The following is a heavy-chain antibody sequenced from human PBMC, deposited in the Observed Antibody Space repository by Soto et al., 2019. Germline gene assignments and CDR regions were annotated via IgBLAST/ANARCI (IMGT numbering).Heavy chain of an antibody. V-gene: IGHV1-2*04. Sequence: ASVKVSCKASGYTFTGYYMHWVRQAPGQGLEWMGWINPNSGGTNYAQKFQGWVTMTRDTSISTAYMELSRLRSDDTAVYYCERDGYSSSSPGYYYMDVWGKGTTVTVSS. CDR2: INPNSGGT. J-gene: IGHJ6*03. CDR1: GYTFTGYY. CDR3: ERDGYSSSSPGYYYMDV. D-gene: IGHD6-6*01.